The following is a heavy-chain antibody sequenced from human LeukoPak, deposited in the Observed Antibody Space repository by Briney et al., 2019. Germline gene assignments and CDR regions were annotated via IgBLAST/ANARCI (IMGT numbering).Heavy chain of an antibody. D-gene: IGHD3-10*01. J-gene: IGHJ3*02. Sequence: SETLSLTCTVSGGSISSGGYYWSWIRQHPGKGLEWIGYIYYSGSTYYNPSLKSRVTISVDTSKNQFSLKLSSVTAADTAVDYCARLDTGSSSGDIWGQGTMVTVSS. CDR1: GGSISSGGYY. CDR3: ARLDTGSSSGDI. CDR2: IYYSGST. V-gene: IGHV4-31*03.